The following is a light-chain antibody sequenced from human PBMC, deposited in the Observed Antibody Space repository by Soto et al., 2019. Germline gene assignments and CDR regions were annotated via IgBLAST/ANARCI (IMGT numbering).Light chain of an antibody. V-gene: IGLV2-8*01. J-gene: IGLJ1*01. Sequence: VLTQPPSASGSPGQSVTISCTGTKSDIGVYDFVSWYQHHPGKAPRLIIYEVVQRPSGVPDRFSGSKSGNTASLTVSGLQAADEADYFCKSYAGSNTYVFGSGTKV. CDR2: EVV. CDR3: KSYAGSNTYV. CDR1: KSDIGVYDF.